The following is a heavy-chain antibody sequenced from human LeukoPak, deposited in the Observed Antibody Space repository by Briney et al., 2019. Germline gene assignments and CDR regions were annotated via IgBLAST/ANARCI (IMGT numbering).Heavy chain of an antibody. CDR1: GFTFTSQG. D-gene: IGHD4-17*01. CDR2: ISCSGGRT. Sequence: GGSLRLSCTASGFTFTSQGMSWVRQAPGKGLEWVSTISCSGGRTYDADSVKGRFTISRDNSKNTLYLQLNSLRAEDTAVYYCAKERFGDYGDFDYWGQGTLVTVSS. CDR3: AKERFGDYGDFDY. J-gene: IGHJ4*02. V-gene: IGHV3-23*01.